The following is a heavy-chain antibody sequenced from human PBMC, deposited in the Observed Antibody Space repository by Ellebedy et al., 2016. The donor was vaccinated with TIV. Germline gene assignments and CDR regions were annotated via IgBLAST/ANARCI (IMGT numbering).Heavy chain of an antibody. D-gene: IGHD4-17*01. V-gene: IGHV4-59*08. Sequence: MPSETLSLTCTVSGGSISSYYWSWIRQPPGKGLEWIGYIYYSGGTHYNPSLNSRATISVDTSKNQFSLRLSSVTAADTAVYYCAGTIDFGVIDLYYYNGMDVWGQGTTVTVSS. CDR1: GGSISSYY. CDR3: AGTIDFGVIDLYYYNGMDV. CDR2: IYYSGGT. J-gene: IGHJ6*02.